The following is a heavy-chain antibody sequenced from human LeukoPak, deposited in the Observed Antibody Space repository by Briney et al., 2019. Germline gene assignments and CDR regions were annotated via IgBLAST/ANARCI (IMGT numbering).Heavy chain of an antibody. Sequence: GGSLRLSCAASGFTFSSYWMHWVRQAPGKGMVWVSRINSDGSSTSYADSVKGRFTISRDNAKNTLYLQMNSLRAEDTAVYYCATNRITIFGVVTDYWGQGTLVTVSS. V-gene: IGHV3-74*01. J-gene: IGHJ4*02. CDR2: INSDGSST. CDR1: GFTFSSYW. CDR3: ATNRITIFGVVTDY. D-gene: IGHD3-3*01.